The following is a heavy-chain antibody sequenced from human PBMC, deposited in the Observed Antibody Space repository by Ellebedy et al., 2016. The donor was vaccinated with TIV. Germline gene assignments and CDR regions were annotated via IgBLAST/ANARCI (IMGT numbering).Heavy chain of an antibody. V-gene: IGHV1-69*04. Sequence: ASVKVSCKVSGGTISTYGISWVRQAPGQGLEWMGRIMPIVGTPHYAQKLQGRFTMTRNTSTSTVYMELSSLRSEDTAVYFCASGYDSSGCLDYWGQGTLVTVSS. D-gene: IGHD3-22*01. CDR2: IMPIVGTP. J-gene: IGHJ4*02. CDR1: GGTISTYG. CDR3: ASGYDSSGCLDY.